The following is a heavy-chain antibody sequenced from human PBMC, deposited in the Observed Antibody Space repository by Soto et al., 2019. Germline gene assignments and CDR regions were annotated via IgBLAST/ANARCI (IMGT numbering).Heavy chain of an antibody. CDR2: IIPILDIA. J-gene: IGHJ4*02. Sequence: XXVKVSCKASGGTFSSYTISGVRQAPGHGLEWMGRIIPILDIANYAQKFQGRVTITADKSTSTAYMELNSLRHDDTAMYYCARVDSTSWLNYFDYWGQGTLVTVSS. CDR1: GGTFSSYT. CDR3: ARVDSTSWLNYFDY. D-gene: IGHD2-2*01. V-gene: IGHV1-69*02.